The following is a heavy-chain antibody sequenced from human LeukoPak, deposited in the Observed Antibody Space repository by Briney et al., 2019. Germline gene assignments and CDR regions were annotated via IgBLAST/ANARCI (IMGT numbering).Heavy chain of an antibody. D-gene: IGHD3-16*01. CDR1: GYTFTGYY. CDR2: MNPSSGNT. J-gene: IGHJ6*03. CDR3: ARAAGGTRNYYMDV. Sequence: ASVKVSCKASGYTFTGYYMHWVRQATGQGLEWMGWMNPSSGNTGYAQKFQGRVTIIRNTSISTAYMELSSLRSEDTAVYYCARAAGGTRNYYMDVWAKGTTVTVSS. V-gene: IGHV1-8*03.